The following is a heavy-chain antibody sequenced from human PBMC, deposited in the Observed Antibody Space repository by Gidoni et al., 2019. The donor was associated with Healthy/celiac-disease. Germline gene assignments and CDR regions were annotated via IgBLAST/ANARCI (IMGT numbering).Heavy chain of an antibody. D-gene: IGHD3-3*01. CDR2: ISDDGSNK. Sequence: QVQLVESGGGVVQPGRSLRLSCAASGFHFSRYAMHWVRQAPGKGLVLVAVISDDGSNKYYADSVKCRFTISRVNSKNTLYRQMNSLRAEDTAVYYCASLITMFGVVISPALDDAFDIWGQGTMVTVSS. V-gene: IGHV3-30*01. CDR1: GFHFSRYA. CDR3: ASLITMFGVVISPALDDAFDI. J-gene: IGHJ3*02.